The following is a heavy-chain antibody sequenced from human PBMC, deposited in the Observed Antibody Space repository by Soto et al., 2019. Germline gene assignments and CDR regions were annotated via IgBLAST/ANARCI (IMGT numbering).Heavy chain of an antibody. D-gene: IGHD6-6*01. CDR1: GFTFSSYV. CDR3: ARPVSQKLVHDAFDI. Sequence: GGSLRLSCAASGFTFSSYVMHWVRQSPGKGLEWVAVIWYDGSNKYYADSVKGRFTISRDNSKNTLYLQMNSLRAEDTAVYYCARPVSQKLVHDAFDIWGQGAMVTVSS. J-gene: IGHJ3*02. V-gene: IGHV3-33*01. CDR2: IWYDGSNK.